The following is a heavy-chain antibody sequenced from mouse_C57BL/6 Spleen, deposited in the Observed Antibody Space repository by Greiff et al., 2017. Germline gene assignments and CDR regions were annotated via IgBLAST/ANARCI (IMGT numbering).Heavy chain of an antibody. Sequence: EVQLVESGGGLVKPGGSLKLSCAASGFTFSDYGMHWVRQAPEKGLEWVAYISSGSSTIYYADTVKGRFTISRDNAKNTLFLQMTSLRSEDTAMYYCARGYDGYYYYAMDYWGQGTSVTVSS. J-gene: IGHJ4*01. CDR3: ARGYDGYYYYAMDY. CDR1: GFTFSDYG. V-gene: IGHV5-17*01. CDR2: ISSGSSTI. D-gene: IGHD2-3*01.